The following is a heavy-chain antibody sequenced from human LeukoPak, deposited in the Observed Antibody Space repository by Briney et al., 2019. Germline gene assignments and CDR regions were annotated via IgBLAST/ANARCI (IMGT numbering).Heavy chain of an antibody. CDR2: VSWKSDTV. CDR1: GFTFDDYA. D-gene: IGHD3-10*01. V-gene: IGHV3-9*01. Sequence: GRSLRLSCAASGFTFDDYAMHWVRQAPGKGLEWVSGVSWKSDTVGYVDSVKGRFTISRDNAKNSLYLQMNGLRAEDTALYYCAKSGKDGLLWFGELVSNYYYMDVWGKGTTVTVSS. CDR3: AKSGKDGLLWFGELVSNYYYMDV. J-gene: IGHJ6*03.